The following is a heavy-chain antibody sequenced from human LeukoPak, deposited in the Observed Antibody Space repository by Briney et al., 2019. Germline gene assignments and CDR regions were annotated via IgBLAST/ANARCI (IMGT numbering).Heavy chain of an antibody. CDR1: GYTFTSYG. V-gene: IGHV1-18*01. CDR2: ISAYNGNT. J-gene: IGHJ6*02. CDR3: ARKLRFLENYGMDV. D-gene: IGHD3-3*01. Sequence: ASVKVSCKASGYTFTSYGISWVRQAPGQGLEWMGWISAYNGNTNYAQKLQGRVTMTTDTSTSTAYMELSSLRSEDTAVYYCARKLRFLENYGMDVWGQGTTVTVSS.